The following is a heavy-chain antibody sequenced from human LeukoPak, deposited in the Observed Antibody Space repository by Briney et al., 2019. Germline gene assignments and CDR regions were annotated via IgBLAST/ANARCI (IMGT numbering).Heavy chain of an antibody. J-gene: IGHJ6*02. CDR1: GGSINISDYY. Sequence: SETLSLTCTVSGGSINISDYYWGWIRQPPGKGLEWIGSMHYSGRTNYNPSLKSRVTISIDTSKNQFSLKLSSVTAADTAVYYCARVPEYCSGGSCYYYYYGMDVWGQGTTVTVSS. CDR3: ARVPEYCSGGSCYYYYYGMDV. V-gene: IGHV4-39*07. D-gene: IGHD2-15*01. CDR2: MHYSGRT.